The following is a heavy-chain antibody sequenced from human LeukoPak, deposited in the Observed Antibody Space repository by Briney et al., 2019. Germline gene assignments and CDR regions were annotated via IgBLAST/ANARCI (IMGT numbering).Heavy chain of an antibody. V-gene: IGHV4-39*01. J-gene: IGHJ6*02. D-gene: IGHD2-15*01. Sequence: PSETLSLTCTISGGSISGSSYYWGWIRQPPGKGLEWIGSIYYSGNTYYNPSLKSRVTISVDTSKNQFSLKLSSVTAADTAVYYCARGPGCSGGSCYSYGMDVWGQGTTVTVSS. CDR1: GGSISGSSYY. CDR2: IYYSGNT. CDR3: ARGPGCSGGSCYSYGMDV.